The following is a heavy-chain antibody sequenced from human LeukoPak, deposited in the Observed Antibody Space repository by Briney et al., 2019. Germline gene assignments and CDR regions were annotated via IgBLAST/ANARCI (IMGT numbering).Heavy chain of an antibody. V-gene: IGHV3-21*01. D-gene: IGHD3-9*01. Sequence: GGSLRLSCAASGFTFSSYSMNWVRQAPGKGLEWVSSIGSSSSYIYYADSVKGRFTISRDNAKNSLYLQMNSLRAEDTAVYYCARDSEAIRYLDSRGGSFDYWGQGTLVTVSS. J-gene: IGHJ4*02. CDR3: ARDSEAIRYLDSRGGSFDY. CDR2: IGSSSSYI. CDR1: GFTFSSYS.